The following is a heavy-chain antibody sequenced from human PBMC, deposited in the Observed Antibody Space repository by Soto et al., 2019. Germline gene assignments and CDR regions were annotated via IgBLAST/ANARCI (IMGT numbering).Heavy chain of an antibody. Sequence: SETLSLTCTVSGGSISSGDYYWSWIRQPPGKGLEWIGYIYYSGSTYYNPSLKSRVTISVDTSKNQFPLKLSSVTAADTAVYYCAREIAAAGRGDWFDPWGQGTLVTVSS. CDR1: GGSISSGDYY. CDR2: IYYSGST. J-gene: IGHJ5*02. CDR3: AREIAAAGRGDWFDP. D-gene: IGHD6-13*01. V-gene: IGHV4-30-4*01.